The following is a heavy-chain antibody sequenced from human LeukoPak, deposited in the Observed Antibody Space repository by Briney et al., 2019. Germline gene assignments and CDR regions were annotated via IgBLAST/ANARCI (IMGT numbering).Heavy chain of an antibody. CDR2: ITDSGNTI. CDR3: ARSIGLTGGGVDV. V-gene: IGHV3-11*01. CDR1: GFTFSDYN. J-gene: IGHJ6*02. Sequence: GGSLRLSCAASGFTFSDYNMNWVRQAPGKGLEWVSYITDSGNTIHYADSVKGRFTISRDNAKNSLYLQMNSLRDEDTAVYYCARSIGLTGGGVDVWGQGTTVTVSS. D-gene: IGHD3-9*01.